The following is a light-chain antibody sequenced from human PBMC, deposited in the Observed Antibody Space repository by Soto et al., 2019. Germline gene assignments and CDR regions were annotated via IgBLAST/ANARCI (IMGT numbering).Light chain of an antibody. Sequence: EIVMTQSPATLSVSPGERATLSCRASQSIGSNLAWYQQKPGQAPRLLIYAPSIRATDFPARFSGSGSGTEFTLTISGLQSDDFAVYFCQQYNNWPPWTFGHGTKVEIK. CDR1: QSIGSN. V-gene: IGKV3-15*01. CDR3: QQYNNWPPWT. CDR2: APS. J-gene: IGKJ1*01.